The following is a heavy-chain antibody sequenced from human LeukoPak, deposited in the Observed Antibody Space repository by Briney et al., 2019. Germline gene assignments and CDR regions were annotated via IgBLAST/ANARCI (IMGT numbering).Heavy chain of an antibody. Sequence: GGSLRLSCAASGFTVSSYAMTWVRQAPGRGLEWVSVIYSGETTYYADSVKGRFTTSRDTSKNTLYLQMNSLRAEDTAVYYCARDLYLSRWGQGTLVTVSS. CDR1: GFTVSSYA. CDR2: IYSGETT. D-gene: IGHD3-10*01. J-gene: IGHJ4*02. V-gene: IGHV3-53*01. CDR3: ARDLYLSR.